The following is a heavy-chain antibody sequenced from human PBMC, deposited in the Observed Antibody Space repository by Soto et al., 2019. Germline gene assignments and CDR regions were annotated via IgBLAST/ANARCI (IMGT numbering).Heavy chain of an antibody. J-gene: IGHJ4*02. V-gene: IGHV3-23*01. CDR3: AKGYAYQLLRRWLDY. CDR1: GFTFSSYA. Sequence: GGSLRLSCAASGFTFSSYAMSWVRQAPGKGLERVSGISGSDGSTYYADSVKGRFTISRDNSKNTLYLQMNSLRAEDTAVYYCAKGYAYQLLRRWLDYWGQGTLVTVSS. D-gene: IGHD2-2*01. CDR2: ISGSDGST.